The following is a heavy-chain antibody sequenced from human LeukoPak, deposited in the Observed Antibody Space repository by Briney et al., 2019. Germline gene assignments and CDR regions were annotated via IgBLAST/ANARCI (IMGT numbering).Heavy chain of an antibody. Sequence: GGSLRLSCAASGFIFSNYNMNWVRQAPGKGLEWVSYISNSGSMIYYADSVKGRFTLSRDNAKNSLYLQMNSLRDEDTAVYYCARGPISGWSADYWGQGTLVTVSS. CDR1: GFIFSNYN. D-gene: IGHD6-19*01. CDR2: ISNSGSMI. J-gene: IGHJ4*02. V-gene: IGHV3-48*02. CDR3: ARGPISGWSADY.